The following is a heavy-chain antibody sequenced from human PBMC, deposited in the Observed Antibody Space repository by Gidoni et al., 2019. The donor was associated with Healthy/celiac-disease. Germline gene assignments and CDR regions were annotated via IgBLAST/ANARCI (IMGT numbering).Heavy chain of an antibody. CDR2: IYYSGST. D-gene: IGHD3-3*02. CDR3: ARLVIFGVANFDY. J-gene: IGHJ4*02. CDR1: GGSISSSSYY. Sequence: QLQLQESGPGLVKPSETLSLTCTVSGGSISSSSYYWGWIRQPPGKGLEWIGSIYYSGSTYYNPSLKSRVTISVDTSKNQFSLKLSSVTAADTAVYYCARLVIFGVANFDYWGQGTLVTVSS. V-gene: IGHV4-39*01.